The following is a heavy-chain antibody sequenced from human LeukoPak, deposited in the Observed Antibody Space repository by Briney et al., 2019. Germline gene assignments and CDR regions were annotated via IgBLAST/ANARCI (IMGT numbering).Heavy chain of an antibody. Sequence: SGGSLRLSCVASGFTFSGSAIHWVRQAAGKGLEWVGRIKSKTENYATAYAASVKGRFTVSRDDLMNTAYLQMNSLKTEDTAVYYCTRLKDPYDYGDYVFDYWGQGTLVTVSS. CDR2: IKSKTENYAT. J-gene: IGHJ4*02. CDR3: TRLKDPYDYGDYVFDY. V-gene: IGHV3-73*01. D-gene: IGHD4-17*01. CDR1: GFTFSGSA.